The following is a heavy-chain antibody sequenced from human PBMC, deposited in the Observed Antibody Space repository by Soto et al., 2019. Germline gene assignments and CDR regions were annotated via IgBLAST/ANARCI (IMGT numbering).Heavy chain of an antibody. V-gene: IGHV4-34*01. CDR2: INHSGST. D-gene: IGHD3-3*01. J-gene: IGHJ5*02. Sequence: NPSETLSLTCAVYGGSFSGYYWSWIRQPPGKGLEWIGEINHSGSTNYNPSPKSRVTISVDTSKNQFSLKLSSVTAADTAVYYCARVVDFWSGYYSRWFDPWGQGTLVTVSS. CDR3: ARVVDFWSGYYSRWFDP. CDR1: GGSFSGYY.